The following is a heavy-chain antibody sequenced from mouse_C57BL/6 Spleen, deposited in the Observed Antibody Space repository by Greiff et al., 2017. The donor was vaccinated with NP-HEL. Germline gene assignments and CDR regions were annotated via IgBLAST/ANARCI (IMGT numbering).Heavy chain of an antibody. V-gene: IGHV8-12*01. J-gene: IGHJ3*01. Sequence: QVQLKVSGPGILQSSQTLSLTCSFSGFSLSTSGMGVSWIRQPSGKGLEWLAHIYWDDDKRYNPSLKSRLTISKDTSRNQVFLKITSVDTADTATYYCARSHYYGSRKTWFAYWGQGTLVTVSA. CDR2: IYWDDDK. CDR1: GFSLSTSGMG. D-gene: IGHD1-1*01. CDR3: ARSHYYGSRKTWFAY.